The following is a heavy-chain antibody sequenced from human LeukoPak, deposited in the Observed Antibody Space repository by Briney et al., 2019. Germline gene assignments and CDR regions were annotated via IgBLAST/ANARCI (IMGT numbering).Heavy chain of an antibody. CDR2: ISSSSTI. CDR1: GFTFSSYG. D-gene: IGHD4-17*01. V-gene: IGHV3-48*01. CDR3: ARVSGDHFDY. J-gene: IGHJ4*02. Sequence: PGGSLRLSCAASGFTFSSYGMTWLRQAPGKGLEWVSYISSSSTIYYADSVEGRFTISRDNSKNTLYLQMNSLRAEDTAVYYCARVSGDHFDYWGQGTLVTVSS.